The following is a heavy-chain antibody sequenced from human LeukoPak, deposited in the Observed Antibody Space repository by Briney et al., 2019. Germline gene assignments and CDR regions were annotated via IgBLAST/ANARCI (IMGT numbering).Heavy chain of an antibody. V-gene: IGHV3-53*01. J-gene: IGHJ4*02. Sequence: GGSLRLSCAASGFSVSNNHMNWVRQPPGKGLEWVSVIYSGENTYYADSVKGRFTISRDNSKNTLYLRMNSLRAEDTAVYYCARDKEEGATKLDYWGQGTLVTVSS. D-gene: IGHD1-26*01. CDR2: IYSGENT. CDR3: ARDKEEGATKLDY. CDR1: GFSVSNNH.